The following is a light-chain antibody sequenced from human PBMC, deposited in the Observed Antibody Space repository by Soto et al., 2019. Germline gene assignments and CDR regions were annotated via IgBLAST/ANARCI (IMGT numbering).Light chain of an antibody. J-gene: IGKJ2*01. Sequence: EIVLTQSPGTLSPSPGEGATLSCRASQSLSSSYVAWYQQKLGQPPRLLIYGASNRATGIPDRFSGSWSGTEFTLTISRLEPEDFAVYYCQQYGISPSYTFAQGTKVDIK. V-gene: IGKV3-20*01. CDR2: GAS. CDR3: QQYGISPSYT. CDR1: QSLSSSY.